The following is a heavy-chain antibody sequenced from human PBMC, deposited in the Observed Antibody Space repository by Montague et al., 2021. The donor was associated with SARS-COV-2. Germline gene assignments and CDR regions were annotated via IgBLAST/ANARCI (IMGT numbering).Heavy chain of an antibody. CDR2: IYYSGST. V-gene: IGHV4-59*01. CDR3: ARALYCSGGSCYPNWFDP. D-gene: IGHD2-15*01. Sequence: SETLSLTCTVAGGSISSYYWSWIRQPPGKGLEWIGYIYYSGSTNXXPSLKSRVTISVDTSKNQFSLKLSSVTAADTAVYYCARALYCSGGSCYPNWFDPWGQGTLVTVSS. CDR1: GGSISSYY. J-gene: IGHJ5*02.